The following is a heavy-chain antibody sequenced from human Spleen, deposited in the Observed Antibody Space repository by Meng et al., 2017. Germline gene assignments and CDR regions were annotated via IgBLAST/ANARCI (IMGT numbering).Heavy chain of an antibody. D-gene: IGHD4-11*01. CDR3: ARGPTTMAHDFDY. CDR1: GGSFSDYY. Sequence: AQVKQWGAGLLKPAETLSLTCVVSGGSFSDYYWSWIRQPPGKGLEWIGEINHSGSTNYNPSLESRATISVDTSQNNLSLKLSSVTAADSAVYYCARGPTTMAHDFDYWGQGTLVTVSS. J-gene: IGHJ4*02. V-gene: IGHV4-34*01. CDR2: INHSGST.